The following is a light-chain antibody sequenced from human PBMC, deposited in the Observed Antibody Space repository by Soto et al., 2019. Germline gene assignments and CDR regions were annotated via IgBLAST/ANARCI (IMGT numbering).Light chain of an antibody. CDR3: QQRSSWPT. J-gene: IGKJ1*01. V-gene: IGKV3-11*01. CDR2: DAS. Sequence: VLTQSPATLSLSPGARAPLSCRASQSVSSQLAWYQQHPGQAPRLFIYDASKRATGVPGRFSGSGSGTDFTLTISSLEPDDVAVYYCQQRSSWPTFGQGTKVDIK. CDR1: QSVSSQ.